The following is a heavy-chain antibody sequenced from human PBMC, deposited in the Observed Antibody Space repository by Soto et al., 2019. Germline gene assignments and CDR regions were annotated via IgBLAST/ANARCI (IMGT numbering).Heavy chain of an antibody. CDR1: GFTFSNAW. V-gene: IGHV3-15*07. J-gene: IGHJ6*02. CDR2: IKSKTDGGTT. D-gene: IGHD6-19*01. CDR3: TTEEQWLVLANYYYYGMDV. Sequence: PGGSLRLSCAASGFTFSNAWMNWVRQAPGKGLEWVGRIKSKTDGGTTDYAAPVKGRFTISRDDSKNTLYLQMNSLKTEDTAVYYCTTEEQWLVLANYYYYGMDVWGQGTTVTVSS.